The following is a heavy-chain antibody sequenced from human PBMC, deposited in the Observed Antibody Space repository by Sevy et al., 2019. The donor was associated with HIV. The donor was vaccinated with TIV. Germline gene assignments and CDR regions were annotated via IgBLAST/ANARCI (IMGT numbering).Heavy chain of an antibody. CDR1: GFTFTRYW. D-gene: IGHD2-21*01. J-gene: IGHJ4*02. CDR2: INEDGTEK. Sequence: GGSLRLSCAASGFTFTRYWMTWVRQSPGKGLQWRGNINEDGTEKYYRDSVRGRFTISRDNAKKSLHLQMNSLRVDDTGVYYCAGDVAAGDFWGQGTLVTVSS. V-gene: IGHV3-7*01. CDR3: AGDVAAGDF.